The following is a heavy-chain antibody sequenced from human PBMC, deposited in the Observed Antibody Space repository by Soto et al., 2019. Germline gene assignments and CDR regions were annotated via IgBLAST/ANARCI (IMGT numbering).Heavy chain of an antibody. CDR1: GGSISSSSYY. V-gene: IGHV4-39*01. CDR3: ARDDGDYYFDY. D-gene: IGHD4-17*01. Sequence: SETLSLTCTVSGGSISSSSYYWGWIRQPPGKGLEWIGSIYYSGSTYYNPSLKSRVTISVDTSKNQFSLKLSSVTAADTAVYYCARDDGDYYFDYWGQGTLVTVSS. CDR2: IYYSGST. J-gene: IGHJ4*02.